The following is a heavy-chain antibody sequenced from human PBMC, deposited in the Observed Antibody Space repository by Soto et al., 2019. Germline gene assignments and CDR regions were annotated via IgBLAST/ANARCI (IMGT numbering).Heavy chain of an antibody. CDR3: ARGGPLSRGSSHFDY. D-gene: IGHD1-26*01. CDR2: INAGNGNT. Sequence: QVQLVQSGAEVKKPGASVKVSCKASGYTFTSYAMHWVRQAPGQRLEWMGWINAGNGNTKYSQKFQGRVTITRDTSASTAYMELSSLRSEDTAVYYCARGGPLSRGSSHFDYWGQGTLVTVSS. J-gene: IGHJ4*02. CDR1: GYTFTSYA. V-gene: IGHV1-3*01.